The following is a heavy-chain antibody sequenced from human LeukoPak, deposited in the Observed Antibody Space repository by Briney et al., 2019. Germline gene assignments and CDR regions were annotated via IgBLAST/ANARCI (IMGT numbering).Heavy chain of an antibody. CDR2: IYTSGST. Sequence: PSQTLSLTCTVSGGSISSGSYYWSWIRQPAGKGLEWIGRIYTSGSTNYNPSLKSRVTISVDTSKNQFSLKLSSVTAADTAVYYCARAYCGGDCYSRGEGYYYYYYYMDVWGKGTTVTVSS. CDR1: GGSISSGSYY. CDR3: ARAYCGGDCYSRGEGYYYYYYYMDV. J-gene: IGHJ6*03. V-gene: IGHV4-61*02. D-gene: IGHD2-21*01.